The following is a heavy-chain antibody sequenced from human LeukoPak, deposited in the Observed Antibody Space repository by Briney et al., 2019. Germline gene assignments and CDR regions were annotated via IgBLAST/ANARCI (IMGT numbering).Heavy chain of an antibody. CDR2: IYYSGNT. D-gene: IGHD1-1*01. V-gene: IGHV4-39*01. CDR1: GVSISSSNSY. J-gene: IGHJ4*02. Sequence: PSETLSLTCTVSGVSISSSNSYWGWLRQPPGRGLEWIGSIYYSGNTYYNASLKSQVSISIDTSKNQFSLKLTSVTAADTAVYYCAKGVGLTQGGTFDYWGQGTLVTVSS. CDR3: AKGVGLTQGGTFDY.